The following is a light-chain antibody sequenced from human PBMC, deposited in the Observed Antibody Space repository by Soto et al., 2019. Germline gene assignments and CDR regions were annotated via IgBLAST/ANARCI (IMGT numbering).Light chain of an antibody. V-gene: IGKV3-11*01. CDR2: DAS. Sequence: EIVLTQSPATLSLSPGERATLSCRASRSVSASLAWYQLKPGQAPRLLIYDASNRATGIPARFSGSGSGTDFTLTISSLEPEDFAVYYCQQRSNWPRTFGQGTKVEIK. J-gene: IGKJ1*01. CDR3: QQRSNWPRT. CDR1: RSVSAS.